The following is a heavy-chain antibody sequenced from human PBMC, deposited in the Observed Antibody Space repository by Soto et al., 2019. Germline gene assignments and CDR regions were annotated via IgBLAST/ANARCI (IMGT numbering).Heavy chain of an antibody. D-gene: IGHD3-22*01. J-gene: IGHJ4*02. CDR2: ISTSSNYI. CDR3: ATYYESGGYNFDY. V-gene: IGHV3-21*01. CDR1: GFTFSSYS. Sequence: GGSLRLSCAASGFTFSSYSMNWVRQAPGKGLEWVSSISTSSNYIYYADSVKGRFTISRDNAKNSLYLQMNSLRAEDTAVFYCATYYESGGYNFDYWGQGTLVTVSS.